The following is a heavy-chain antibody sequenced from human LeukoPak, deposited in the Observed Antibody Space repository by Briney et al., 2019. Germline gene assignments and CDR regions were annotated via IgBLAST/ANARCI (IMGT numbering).Heavy chain of an antibody. Sequence: GGSLRLSCAASGFNFNIYGMNWVRQAPGKGLEWVSGIVPNGATTYYADSVKGRFTISRDNAKNSLYLQMNSLRAEDTAVYYCAELGITMIGGVWGKGTTVTISS. CDR1: GFNFNIYG. V-gene: IGHV3-23*01. CDR3: AELGITMIGGV. CDR2: IVPNGATT. D-gene: IGHD3-10*02. J-gene: IGHJ6*04.